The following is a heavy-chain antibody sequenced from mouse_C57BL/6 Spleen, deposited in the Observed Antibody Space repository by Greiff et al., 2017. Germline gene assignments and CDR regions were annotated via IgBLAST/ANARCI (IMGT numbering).Heavy chain of an antibody. CDR3: ARPYYDYGAMDY. J-gene: IGHJ4*01. D-gene: IGHD2-4*01. V-gene: IGHV5-17*01. Sequence: EVQRVESGGGLVKPGGSLKLSCAASGFTFSDYGMHWVRQAPEKGLEWVAYISSGSSTIYYADSVKGRFTISRDNAKNTLFLQMTSLRSEDTAMYYCARPYYDYGAMDYRGQGTSVTVSS. CDR1: GFTFSDYG. CDR2: ISSGSSTI.